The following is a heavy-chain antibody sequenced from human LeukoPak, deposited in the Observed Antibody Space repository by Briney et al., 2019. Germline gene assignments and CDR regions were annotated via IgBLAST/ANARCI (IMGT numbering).Heavy chain of an antibody. CDR1: GYTFTGYF. D-gene: IGHD2-2*01. V-gene: IGHV1-2*02. J-gene: IGHJ4*02. CDR2: INPNSGGT. CDR3: ASSIVYCSSTSCYFN. Sequence: ASVKVSCKASGYTFTGYFMHWVRQAPGQGLEWMGWINPNSGGTNYAQKFQGRVTMTRDTSISTAYKELSRLRSDDTAVYYCASSIVYCSSTSCYFNWGQGTLVTVSS.